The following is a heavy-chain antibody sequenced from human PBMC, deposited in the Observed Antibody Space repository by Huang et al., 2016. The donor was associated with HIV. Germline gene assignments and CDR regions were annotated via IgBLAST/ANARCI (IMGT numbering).Heavy chain of an antibody. CDR1: TFTFGAYW. CDR3: ATKTAGMDI. Sequence: VESGGRSVQPGGSIKLSCGGSTFTFGAYWMSWVRQPPGKGLEWVANIKQDESEKYYVDSVKGRFNISRDNARKGLFLEMDDLRVEDTAIYFCATKTAGMDIWGQGTTVTVSS. J-gene: IGHJ6*02. V-gene: IGHV3-7*01. D-gene: IGHD1-1*01. CDR2: IKQDESEK.